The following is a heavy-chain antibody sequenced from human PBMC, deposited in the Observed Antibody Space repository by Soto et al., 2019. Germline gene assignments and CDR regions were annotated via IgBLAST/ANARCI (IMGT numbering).Heavy chain of an antibody. V-gene: IGHV3-23*01. CDR1: VFTCSSYD. D-gene: IGHD2-8*02. CDR2: ILVGGST. Sequence: GGSLRLSCAASVFTCSSYDMSWVRQAPGKGLEWVSTILVGGSTHYPDSVKGRFTISRDNSKNTVFLQMNSLTAGDTAVYYCAKATATGGGAFDICGQGKMVTVSS. CDR3: AKATATGGGAFDI. J-gene: IGHJ3*02.